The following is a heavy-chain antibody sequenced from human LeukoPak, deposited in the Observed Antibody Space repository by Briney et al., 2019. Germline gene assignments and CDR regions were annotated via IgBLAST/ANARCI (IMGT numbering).Heavy chain of an antibody. Sequence: GSLRLSCAASGFTFSSYAMHWVRQAPGKGLEWVAVISYDGSNKYYADPVKGRFTISRDNSKNTLYLQMNSLRAEDTAVYYCARDQYYYDSSGCPGYWGQGTLVTVSS. CDR2: ISYDGSNK. CDR1: GFTFSSYA. D-gene: IGHD3-22*01. J-gene: IGHJ4*02. CDR3: ARDQYYYDSSGCPGY. V-gene: IGHV3-30*01.